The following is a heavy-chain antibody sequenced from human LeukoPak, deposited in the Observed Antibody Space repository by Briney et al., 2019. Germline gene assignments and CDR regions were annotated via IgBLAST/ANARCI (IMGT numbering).Heavy chain of an antibody. CDR2: INPNSGGT. D-gene: IGHD2-2*03. CDR3: ARDLDIVVVPADQYYYYYYGMDV. V-gene: IGHV1-2*02. CDR1: GYTFTGYY. Sequence: GASVKVSCKASGYTFTGYYIHWVRQAPGQGLEWRGWINPNSGGTNYAQKFQGRVTMTRDTSISTAYMEPSRLRSDDTAVYYCARDLDIVVVPADQYYYYYYGMDVWGQGTTVTVSS. J-gene: IGHJ6*02.